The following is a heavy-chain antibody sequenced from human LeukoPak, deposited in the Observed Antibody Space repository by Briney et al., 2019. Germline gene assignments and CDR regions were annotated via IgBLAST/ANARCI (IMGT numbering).Heavy chain of an antibody. J-gene: IGHJ4*02. D-gene: IGHD4/OR15-4a*01. V-gene: IGHV3-9*01. Sequence: GGSLRLSCAASGFTFDDYAMHWVRQAPGKGLEWVSGISWNSGSIGYADSVKGRFTISRDNAKNSLYLQMNSLRAEDTAVYYCARRAGAYSHPYDYWGQGTLVTVSS. CDR3: ARRAGAYSHPYDY. CDR1: GFTFDDYA. CDR2: ISWNSGSI.